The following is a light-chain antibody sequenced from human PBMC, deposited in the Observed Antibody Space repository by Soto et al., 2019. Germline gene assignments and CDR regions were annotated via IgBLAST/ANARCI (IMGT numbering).Light chain of an antibody. CDR2: EVN. CDR3: TSHAGTINFPSI. V-gene: IGLV2-8*01. Sequence: RTPPRSACVSTAQSATISNTGTSSDVGAYNYVSWYQHHPGKAPKLLVYEVNKRPSGVPDRFSGSKSGNTASLTVSGLQAEDEADYYCTSHAGTINFPSIFVSGTKV. CDR1: SSDVGAYNY. J-gene: IGLJ1*01.